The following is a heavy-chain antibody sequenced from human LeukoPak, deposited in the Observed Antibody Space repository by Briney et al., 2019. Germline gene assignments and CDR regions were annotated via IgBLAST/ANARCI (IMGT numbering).Heavy chain of an antibody. V-gene: IGHV4-61*02. J-gene: IGHJ6*03. CDR2: IYTSGST. Sequence: SETLSLTCTVSGGSISSGSYYWSWIRQPAGKGLEWIGRIYTSGSTNYNPSLKSRVTISVDTSKNQFSLKLSSVTAADTAVYYCALSFWSGPEAGHYYYYMDVWGKGTTVTVSS. CDR1: GGSISSGSYY. CDR3: ALSFWSGPEAGHYYYYMDV. D-gene: IGHD3-3*01.